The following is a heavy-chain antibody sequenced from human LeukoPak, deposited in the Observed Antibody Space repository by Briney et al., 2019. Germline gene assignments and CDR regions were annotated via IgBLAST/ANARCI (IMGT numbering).Heavy chain of an antibody. J-gene: IGHJ6*03. V-gene: IGHV3-30-3*01. CDR1: GFTFSRFA. Sequence: GGSLRLSCAASGFTFSRFAMHWVRQAPGKGLEWVAVISYDGSDKYYADSVKGRFTISRDNSKNTLYLQMNSLRAEDTAVYYCANIGEGSGSSYYYYYYMDVWGKGTTVTVSS. CDR3: ANIGEGSGSSYYYYYYMDV. CDR2: ISYDGSDK. D-gene: IGHD3-10*01.